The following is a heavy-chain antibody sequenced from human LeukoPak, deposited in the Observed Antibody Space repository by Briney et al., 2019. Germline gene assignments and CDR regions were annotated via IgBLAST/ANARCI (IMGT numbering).Heavy chain of an antibody. D-gene: IGHD1-26*01. Sequence: GGSLRLSCVVSGVTFSSHWMSWVRQAPGKGLEWVANIKQDGSERYYVDSVKGRFTISRDNAKNSVFLQMNSLRAEDTAVYYCARDHNLYSGTYDTYWGQGTLVTVSS. V-gene: IGHV3-7*03. J-gene: IGHJ4*02. CDR1: GVTFSSHW. CDR2: IKQDGSER. CDR3: ARDHNLYSGTYDTY.